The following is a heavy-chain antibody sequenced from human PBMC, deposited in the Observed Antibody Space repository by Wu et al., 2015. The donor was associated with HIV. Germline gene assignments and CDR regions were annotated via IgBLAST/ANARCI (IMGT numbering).Heavy chain of an antibody. CDR3: ARPAEDIAVDSPRPRPWNDVFDSS. CDR2: INPDSGDI. D-gene: IGHD2-2*01. Sequence: QVQLVQSGAEGKKPGASVKVSCRASGYRFSDYNMHWVRQAPGQGLEWMGWINPDSGDIKYAQNFQGRVTLTWDTSISTAYMQLSRLRSDDTAMYYXARPAEDIAVDSPRPRPWNDVFDSSWDQGT. J-gene: IGHJ3*01. V-gene: IGHV1-2*02. CDR1: GYRFSDYN.